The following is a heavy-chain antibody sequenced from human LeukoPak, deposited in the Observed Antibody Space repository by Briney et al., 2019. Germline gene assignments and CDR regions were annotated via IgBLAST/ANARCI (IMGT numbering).Heavy chain of an antibody. D-gene: IGHD6-19*01. CDR2: YTGDT. CDR3: ARVNIAVAGDASDV. CDR1: GDSISQFY. V-gene: IGHV4-59*01. J-gene: IGHJ3*01. Sequence: PSETLSLTCSVSGDSISQFYWSWVRQPPGKGLEWIGYTGDTNYNPSLKSRVTISLDASKSQFSLKLSSVTAADTAMYYCARVNIAVAGDASDVWGRGTMVTVSS.